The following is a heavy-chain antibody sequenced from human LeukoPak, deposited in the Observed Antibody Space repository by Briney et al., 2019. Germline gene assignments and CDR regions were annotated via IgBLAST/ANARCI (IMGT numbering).Heavy chain of an antibody. CDR2: ISSRSTYI. CDR1: GFTFNTYS. J-gene: IGHJ4*02. Sequence: GGSLRLSCPTSGFTFNTYSMSWVRQAPGKGLEWVASISSRSTYIYYADSVKGRFTISRDNAKNSLYLQMNSLRAEDTAVYYCARAGRYYDILTGYYNGPFDYWGQGTLVTVSS. D-gene: IGHD3-9*01. CDR3: ARAGRYYDILTGYYNGPFDY. V-gene: IGHV3-21*01.